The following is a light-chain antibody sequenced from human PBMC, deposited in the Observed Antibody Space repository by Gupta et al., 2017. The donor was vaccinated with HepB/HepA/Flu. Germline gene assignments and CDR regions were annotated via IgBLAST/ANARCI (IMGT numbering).Light chain of an antibody. CDR3: RQTRQNPFT. CDR1: QSLLYDNGYNY. CDR2: LGS. J-gene: IGKJ3*01. Sequence: DIVLTQSPLSLTVTPGEPASISCRSSQSLLYDNGYNYLSWYLQKPGQSPHLLIYLGSSRASGVPDRFSGSGSGTYFTLHISRVEAEDVGTYHCRQTRQNPFTFGPGTKVD. V-gene: IGKV2-28*01.